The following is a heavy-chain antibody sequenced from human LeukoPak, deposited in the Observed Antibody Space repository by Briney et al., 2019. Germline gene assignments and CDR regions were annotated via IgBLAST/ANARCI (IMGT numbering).Heavy chain of an antibody. CDR3: ARGVDYALWSDSSYQFYYMDV. V-gene: IGHV1-8*03. CDR2: RNPNSGHT. J-gene: IGHJ6*03. Sequence: ASVKVSCNASGYTFSSSDINWVRQATGQGLEWMGWRNPNSGHTGYAQKFQGRITFTRNTSISTAYMELSSLRPEDTAVYFCARGVDYALWSDSSYQFYYMDVWGKGATVTVSS. CDR1: GYTFSSSD. D-gene: IGHD3-3*01.